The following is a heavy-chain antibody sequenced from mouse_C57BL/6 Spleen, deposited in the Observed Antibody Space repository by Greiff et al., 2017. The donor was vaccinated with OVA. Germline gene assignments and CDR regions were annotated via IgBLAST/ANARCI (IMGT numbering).Heavy chain of an antibody. V-gene: IGHV5-17*01. J-gene: IGHJ3*01. CDR3: ARGGPRAWFAY. CDR2: ISSGSSTI. CDR1: GFTFSDYG. Sequence: DVMLVESGGGLVKPGGSLKLSCAASGFTFSDYGMHWVRQAPEKGLEWVAYISSGSSTIYYADTVKGRFTISRDNAKNTLFLQMTRLRSEDTAMYYCARGGPRAWFAYWGKGTLVTVSA. D-gene: IGHD3-3*01.